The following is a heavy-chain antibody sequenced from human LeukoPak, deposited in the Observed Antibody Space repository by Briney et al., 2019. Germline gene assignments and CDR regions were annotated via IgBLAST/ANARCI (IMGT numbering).Heavy chain of an antibody. V-gene: IGHV4-59*08. CDR1: GGPISRDY. CDR2: IYYSGST. J-gene: IGHJ6*02. CDR3: GRHGVNSSSSFYYDMDV. Sequence: SETLSLTCSVSGGPISRDYWSWIRQPPGKGLDWIGYIYYSGSTNYSPSLKSRVTISVDTSKNQVSLRLTSVTAADTAVYYCGRHGVNSSSSFYYDMDVWGQGTTVTVSS. D-gene: IGHD6-6*01.